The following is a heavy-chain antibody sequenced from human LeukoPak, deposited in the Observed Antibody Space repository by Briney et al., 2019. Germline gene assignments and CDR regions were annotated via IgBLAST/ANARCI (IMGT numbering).Heavy chain of an antibody. CDR2: ISSSSSYI. Sequence: GGSLRLSCAASGFTFCSYSMNWVRQAPGKGLEWVSSISSSSSYIYYADSVKGRFTISRDNAKNSLYLQMNSLRAEDTAVYYCARELIAEYSSSGFDYWGQGTLVTVSS. J-gene: IGHJ4*02. CDR3: ARELIAEYSSSGFDY. D-gene: IGHD6-6*01. V-gene: IGHV3-21*01. CDR1: GFTFCSYS.